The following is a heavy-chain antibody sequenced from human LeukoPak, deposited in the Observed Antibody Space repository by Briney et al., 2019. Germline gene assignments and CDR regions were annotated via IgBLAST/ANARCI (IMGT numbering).Heavy chain of an antibody. CDR1: GGSISSSSYY. CDR3: ARGSNSGWYVPATLDY. CDR2: IYYSGST. Sequence: PSETLSLTCTVSGGSISSSSYYWGWIRQPPGKGLEWIGSIYYSGSTYYNPSLKSRVTISVDTSKNQFSLQLNSVTPEDTAVYYCARGSNSGWYVPATLDYWGQGTLVTVSS. V-gene: IGHV4-39*01. J-gene: IGHJ4*02. D-gene: IGHD6-19*01.